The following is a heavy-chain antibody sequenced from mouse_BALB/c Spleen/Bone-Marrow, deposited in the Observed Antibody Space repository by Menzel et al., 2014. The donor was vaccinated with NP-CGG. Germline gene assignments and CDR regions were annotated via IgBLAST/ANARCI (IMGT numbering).Heavy chain of an antibody. V-gene: IGHV5-4*02. Sequence: EVQLVESGGGLVKPGGSLKLSCAASGFTFXDYYMYWVRQTPEKRLEWVATISDGGSYTYYPDSVKGRFTISRDNAKNNLYLQMSSLKSEDTAMYYCVLRWFAYWGQGTLVTVSA. D-gene: IGHD1-1*01. J-gene: IGHJ3*01. CDR1: GFTFXDYY. CDR3: VLRWFAY. CDR2: ISDGGSYT.